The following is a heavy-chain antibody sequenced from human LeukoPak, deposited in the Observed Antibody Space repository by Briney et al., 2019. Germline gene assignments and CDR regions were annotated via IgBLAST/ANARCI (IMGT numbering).Heavy chain of an antibody. CDR2: IYTSGST. J-gene: IGHJ5*02. CDR3: ARERLSYRGYHNWFDP. CDR1: GGSISSGSYY. V-gene: IGHV4-61*02. Sequence: PSETLSLTCTVSGGSISSGSYYWSWIRQPAGKGLEWIGRIYTSGSTNYNPSLKSRVTISVDTSKNQFSLKLSSVTAADTAVYYCARERLSYRGYHNWFDPWGQGTLVTVSS. D-gene: IGHD3-22*01.